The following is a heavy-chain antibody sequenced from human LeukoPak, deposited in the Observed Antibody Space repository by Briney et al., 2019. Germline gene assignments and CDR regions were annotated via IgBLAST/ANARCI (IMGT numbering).Heavy chain of an antibody. D-gene: IGHD1-26*01. CDR1: GFTFSSYS. CDR3: ARGGVGAPSWFDP. V-gene: IGHV3-21*04. J-gene: IGHJ5*02. CDR2: ISSSSSYI. Sequence: NPGGSLRLSCAASGFTFSSYSMSWVRQAPGKGLEWVSSISSSSSYIYYADSVKGRFTISRDNAKNSLYLQMNSLRAEDTAVYYCARGGVGAPSWFDPWGQGTLVTVSS.